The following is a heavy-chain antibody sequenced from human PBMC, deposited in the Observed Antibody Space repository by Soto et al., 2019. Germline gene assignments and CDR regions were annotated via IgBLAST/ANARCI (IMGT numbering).Heavy chain of an antibody. CDR1: GFTVSSDY. J-gene: IGHJ4*02. CDR2: IYTDSST. CDR3: ARAPSHKDLHLAFDE. Sequence: PGGSLRLSCAASGFTVSSDYMSWVRQAPGKGLEWVSLIYTDSSTYFADSVKGRFTISRDNSKNTLYLQMNRLRAEDTAVYHCARAPSHKDLHLAFDEWGQGALVTVSS. D-gene: IGHD2-15*01. V-gene: IGHV3-66*01.